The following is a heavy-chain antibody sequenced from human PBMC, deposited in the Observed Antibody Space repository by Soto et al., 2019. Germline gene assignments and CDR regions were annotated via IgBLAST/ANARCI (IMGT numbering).Heavy chain of an antibody. CDR2: ISPSGGST. D-gene: IGHD5-18*01. Sequence: QVQLVQSGAEVKKPGASVKVSCKASGHTFTTSYVHWVRQAPGQGLEWMGIISPSGGSTTYAQKFQGRVTMTRDTSTSTVYMELSSLRSEDTAVYYCARXSGXXTTMGHLETPWGQGTLVTVSS. J-gene: IGHJ5*02. CDR3: ARXSGXXTTMGHLETP. V-gene: IGHV1-46*01. CDR1: GHTFTTSY.